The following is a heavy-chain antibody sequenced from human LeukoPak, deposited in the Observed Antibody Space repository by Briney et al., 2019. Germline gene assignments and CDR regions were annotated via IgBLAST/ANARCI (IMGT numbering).Heavy chain of an antibody. CDR1: GFTVSSNY. CDR2: TYSGGST. J-gene: IGHJ4*02. D-gene: IGHD3-22*01. CDR3: ARDRTYDSSGYFDY. Sequence: GGSLRLSCAASGFTVSSNYMSWVRQAPGKGLEWVSVTYSGGSTYYADSVKGRFTISRDNSKNTLYLQMNSLRAEDTAVYYCARDRTYDSSGYFDYWGQGTLVTVSS. V-gene: IGHV3-66*02.